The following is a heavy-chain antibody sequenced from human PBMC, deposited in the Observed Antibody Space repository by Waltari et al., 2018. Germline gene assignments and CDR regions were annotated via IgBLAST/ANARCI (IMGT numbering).Heavy chain of an antibody. Sequence: QVQLVESGGRVVQPGGSLRLSCATSGLPFNTYGMPWVRQTPGKGLEWVAFIRYDGSYKDYADSVKGRFSISRDNSENTLYLQMNDLRPEDTALYYCAKDGDYSLPGYDAFDIWGQGTMVTVSP. V-gene: IGHV3-30*02. J-gene: IGHJ3*02. CDR3: AKDGDYSLPGYDAFDI. CDR1: GLPFNTYG. CDR2: IRYDGSYK. D-gene: IGHD4-17*01.